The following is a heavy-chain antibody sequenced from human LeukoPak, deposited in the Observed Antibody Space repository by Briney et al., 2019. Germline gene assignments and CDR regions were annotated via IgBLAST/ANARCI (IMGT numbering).Heavy chain of an antibody. Sequence: GGALRLSCAASGFTFDDYAMHWVRQAPGKGLEGVSGISWNSGSIGYADSVKGRFTISRDNAKNSLYLQMNSLRAEDTALYYCAKDGGYQSYYYYGMDVWGRGTTVTVSS. V-gene: IGHV3-9*01. CDR1: GFTFDDYA. D-gene: IGHD3-22*01. J-gene: IGHJ6*02. CDR2: ISWNSGSI. CDR3: AKDGGYQSYYYYGMDV.